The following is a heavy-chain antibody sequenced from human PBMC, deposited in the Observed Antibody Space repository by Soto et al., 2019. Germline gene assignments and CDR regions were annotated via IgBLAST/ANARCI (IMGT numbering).Heavy chain of an antibody. Sequence: QVQLVESGGGVVQPGTSLRLSCVASGFTLSSYSIHWVRQAPGKGLDWVAVISYDGNSQFYGDSVKGRFIVSSDNSRNTLYLQLNNLQAEDTAVYYCAKVSRPSRVSTPDFDYWGQGTLVTVSS. CDR2: ISYDGNSQ. CDR3: AKVSRPSRVSTPDFDY. CDR1: GFTLSSYS. D-gene: IGHD3-10*01. V-gene: IGHV3-30-3*01. J-gene: IGHJ4*02.